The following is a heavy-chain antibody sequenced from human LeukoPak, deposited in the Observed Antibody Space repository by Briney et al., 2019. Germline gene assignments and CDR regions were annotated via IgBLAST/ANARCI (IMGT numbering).Heavy chain of an antibody. V-gene: IGHV3-7*03. CDR3: ANIRGG. D-gene: IGHD3-16*01. J-gene: IGHJ4*02. Sequence: GSLRLSCAASGFTFSSYWMHWVRQAPGKGLEWVANIKQDGSEKLYVDSVKGRFAISRDNAKNSLYLQMNSLRVEDTAVYYCANIRGGWGQGTLVTVSS. CDR1: GFTFSSYW. CDR2: IKQDGSEK.